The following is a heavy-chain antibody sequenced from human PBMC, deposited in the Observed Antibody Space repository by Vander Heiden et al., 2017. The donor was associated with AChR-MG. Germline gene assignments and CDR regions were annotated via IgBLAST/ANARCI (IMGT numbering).Heavy chain of an antibody. D-gene: IGHD2-15*01. V-gene: IGHV3-72*01. CDR2: SRNKANSYTT. J-gene: IGHJ4*02. CDR3: AREMGS. CDR1: GFTCSDHD. Sequence: EVPLVVSGSGLVHPGGSLRLCCAASGFTCSDHDMDLVRQAPVKWLEWVCCSRNKANSYTTEYAASVKGRFTISRDDSKNSLYLQMNSLKTEDTAVYYCAREMGSWGQGTLVTVSS.